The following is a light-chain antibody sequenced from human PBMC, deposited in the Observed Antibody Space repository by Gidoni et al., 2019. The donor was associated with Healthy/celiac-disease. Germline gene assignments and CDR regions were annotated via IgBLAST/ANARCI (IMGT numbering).Light chain of an antibody. Sequence: EIVLTQSQCTLSLSPGERATLSCRASQCVSSSYLAWYQQKTGQAPRLLIYGASSRATGIPDRFSGGGSGTDFTLTISRLEPEDFAVYYCQQYGSSLFTFGPGTKVDIK. CDR2: GAS. CDR1: QCVSSSY. J-gene: IGKJ3*01. V-gene: IGKV3-20*01. CDR3: QQYGSSLFT.